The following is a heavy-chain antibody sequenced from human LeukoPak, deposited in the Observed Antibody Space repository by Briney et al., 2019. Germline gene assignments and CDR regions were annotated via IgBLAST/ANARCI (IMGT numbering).Heavy chain of an antibody. Sequence: ASVKVSCKASGYTFTGYYMHWVRQAPGQGLEWMGWINPNSGGTNYAQKFQGRVTMTRDTSTSTVYMELSSLRSEDTAVYYCATRGHCSGGSCYVAFDIWGQGTMVTVSS. CDR2: INPNSGGT. V-gene: IGHV1-2*02. D-gene: IGHD2-15*01. J-gene: IGHJ3*02. CDR3: ATRGHCSGGSCYVAFDI. CDR1: GYTFTGYY.